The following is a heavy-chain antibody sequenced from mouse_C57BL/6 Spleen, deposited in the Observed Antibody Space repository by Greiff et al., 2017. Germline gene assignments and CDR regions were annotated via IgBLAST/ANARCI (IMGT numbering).Heavy chain of an antibody. CDR3: ARITTVVATKYFDV. V-gene: IGHV1-42*01. Sequence: EVQLQQSGPELVKPGASVKISCKASGYSFTGYYMNRVKQSPEKSLEWIGEINPSTGGTTYNQKFKAKATLTVDKSSSTAYMQLKSLTSEDSAVYYCARITTVVATKYFDVWGTGTTVTVSS. CDR2: INPSTGGT. CDR1: GYSFTGYY. D-gene: IGHD1-1*01. J-gene: IGHJ1*03.